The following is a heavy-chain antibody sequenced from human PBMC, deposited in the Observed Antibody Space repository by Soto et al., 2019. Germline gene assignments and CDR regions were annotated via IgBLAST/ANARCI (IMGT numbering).Heavy chain of an antibody. CDR1: GYTFNSAG. CDR3: ARVQSLGYCRSASCYDVFDH. CDR2: ISVDNGDT. D-gene: IGHD2-2*01. Sequence: QVHLVQSGPEMKEPGASVRVSCKASGYTFNSAGLAWVRQAPGQGLEWMGWISVDNGDTKYAQKFQGRVTMTTDTSTTTAYMDLRGLKSDDTAVFYCARVQSLGYCRSASCYDVFDHWGQGTLVTVSS. V-gene: IGHV1-18*01. J-gene: IGHJ4*02.